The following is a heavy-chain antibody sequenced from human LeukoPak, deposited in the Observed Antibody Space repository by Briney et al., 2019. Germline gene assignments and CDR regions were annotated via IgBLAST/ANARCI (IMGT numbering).Heavy chain of an antibody. D-gene: IGHD5-24*01. CDR2: ISSSSSYI. CDR3: AKDGPQVEMATIMDY. J-gene: IGHJ4*02. V-gene: IGHV3-21*04. Sequence: GGSLRLSCAASGFTFSSYSMNWVRQAPGKGLEWVSSISSSSSYIYYADSVKGRFTISRDNAKNSLYLQMNSLRAEDTAVYYCAKDGPQVEMATIMDYWGQGTLVTVSS. CDR1: GFTFSSYS.